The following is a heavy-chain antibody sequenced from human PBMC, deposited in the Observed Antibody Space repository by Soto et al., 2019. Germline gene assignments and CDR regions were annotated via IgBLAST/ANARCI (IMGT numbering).Heavy chain of an antibody. D-gene: IGHD6-19*01. Sequence: QVQLVQSGGGVVQPGKSLRLSCAASGFIFNRYAFPWVRQAPGKGLEWVAQISYDGSSQYYGDSVKGRFTISRDNSNNPLFLHISSLRPEDTAVYYCARHPNAGLADYWGQGTLVTVSS. CDR3: ARHPNAGLADY. V-gene: IGHV3-30*15. CDR2: ISYDGSSQ. CDR1: GFIFNRYA. J-gene: IGHJ4*02.